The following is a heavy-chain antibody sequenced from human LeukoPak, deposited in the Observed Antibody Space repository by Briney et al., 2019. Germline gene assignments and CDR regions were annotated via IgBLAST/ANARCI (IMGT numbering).Heavy chain of an antibody. Sequence: ASVKVSCKASGYTFTSYGISWVRQAPGQGLEWMGWITAYNGNTNYAQKLQGRVTMTTDTSTSKAYMELRSLRSDDTAVYYCARDRGRYYYDSSGKEHWGQGTLVTVSS. CDR2: ITAYNGNT. CDR3: ARDRGRYYYDSSGKEH. CDR1: GYTFTSYG. D-gene: IGHD3-22*01. V-gene: IGHV1-18*01. J-gene: IGHJ4*02.